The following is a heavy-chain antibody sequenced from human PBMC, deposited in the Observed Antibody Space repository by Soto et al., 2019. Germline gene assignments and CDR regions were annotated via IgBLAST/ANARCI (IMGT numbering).Heavy chain of an antibody. V-gene: IGHV4-31*03. Sequence: SETLSQTCSGSGASIRSGGYYWSWFRQSPGKGLEWIGHIYYTGSTFYSPSLKSRLTISLDTSKNQFSLDLRSVTAADTAMYYCARIEMASIKWGRGTLVTVSS. CDR2: IYYTGST. CDR3: ARIEMASIK. J-gene: IGHJ4*02. CDR1: GASIRSGGYY.